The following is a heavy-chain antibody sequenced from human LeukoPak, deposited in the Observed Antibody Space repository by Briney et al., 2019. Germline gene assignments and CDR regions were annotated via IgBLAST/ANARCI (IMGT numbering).Heavy chain of an antibody. V-gene: IGHV1-69*05. J-gene: IGHJ5*02. CDR3: ARAMSMGYCSGGSCYAAVNWFDP. CDR1: GGTFSSQA. CDR2: IIPIFGTA. D-gene: IGHD2-15*01. Sequence: GASVKVSCKPSGGTFSSQAISGLRQAPGQGLEWMGRIIPIFGTANYAQKFQARVTITTDESTSTGYMELSSLRSEDTAVYYCARAMSMGYCSGGSCYAAVNWFDPWGQGTLVTVSS.